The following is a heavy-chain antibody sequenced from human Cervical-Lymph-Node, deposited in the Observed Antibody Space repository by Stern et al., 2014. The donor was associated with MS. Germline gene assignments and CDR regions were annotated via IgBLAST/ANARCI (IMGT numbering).Heavy chain of an antibody. Sequence: EVQLVESGGGLVHPGGSLRLSCEASGFTFSSYTMTWVRQAPGKGLEWVSSITGRCGNTYYTHSVKGRFTISRDNSRNTVDLQLHSLRAEDTALYHCAKDLPYASGRPDYWGQGTLVTVSS. CDR2: ITGRCGNT. J-gene: IGHJ4*02. V-gene: IGHV3-23*04. CDR3: AKDLPYASGRPDY. D-gene: IGHD3-10*01. CDR1: GFTFSSYT.